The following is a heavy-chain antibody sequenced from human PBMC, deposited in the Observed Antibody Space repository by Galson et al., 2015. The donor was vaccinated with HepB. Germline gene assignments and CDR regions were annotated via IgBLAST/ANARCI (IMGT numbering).Heavy chain of an antibody. CDR2: IYSGGST. Sequence: SLRLSCAASGFTVSNEHMSWVRQAPGKGLEWVSVIYSGGSTYYGDSVRGRFTISRDKSKNTLYLHMNSLKAEDTAVYYCVRDVGGNPAGIDDWGQGTLVTVSS. J-gene: IGHJ4*02. D-gene: IGHD4-23*01. CDR3: VRDVGGNPAGIDD. V-gene: IGHV3-53*01. CDR1: GFTVSNEH.